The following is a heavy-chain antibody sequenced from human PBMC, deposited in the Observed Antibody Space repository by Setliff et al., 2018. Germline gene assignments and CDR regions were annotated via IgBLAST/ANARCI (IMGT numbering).Heavy chain of an antibody. CDR2: IKEDGSER. J-gene: IGHJ4*02. Sequence: GGSLRLSCVASGFTFSRYGMSWVRQAPGKGLEWVANIKEDGSERYYVDSVKGRFTMSRDNAKNSLYLQMNSLRAEDTAVYYCVMGSGAVGPYWGQGTLVTVSS. V-gene: IGHV3-7*01. CDR1: GFTFSRYG. CDR3: VMGSGAVGPY. D-gene: IGHD3-10*01.